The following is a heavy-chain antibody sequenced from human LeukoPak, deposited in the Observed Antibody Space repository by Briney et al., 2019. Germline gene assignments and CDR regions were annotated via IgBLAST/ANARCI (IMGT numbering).Heavy chain of an antibody. CDR2: ISAYNGNT. V-gene: IGHV1-18*01. D-gene: IGHD6-13*01. Sequence: GASVKVSCKASGYTFTSYGISWVRQAPGQGLEWMGWISAYNGNTNYAQKLQGRVTMTTYTSTSTAYMELRSLRSDDTAVYYCARDGLYSNRIAAAENFDYWGQGTLVTVSS. CDR1: GYTFTSYG. J-gene: IGHJ4*02. CDR3: ARDGLYSNRIAAAENFDY.